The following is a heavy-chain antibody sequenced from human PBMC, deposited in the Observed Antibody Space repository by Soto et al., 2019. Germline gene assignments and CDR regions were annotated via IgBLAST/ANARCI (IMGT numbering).Heavy chain of an antibody. Sequence: QVQLVQSGAEVKKPGASVKVSCKASGYTFTGYFIHWVRDVPGQGLEYLGWINPNTGGTDYAQKFQGRVNMTRETSISTVFMDLKRMTSADTAVYYCARVASWAARDWFAPWGQGTLVTVSS. CDR3: ARVASWAARDWFAP. D-gene: IGHD2-15*01. J-gene: IGHJ5*02. CDR2: INPNTGGT. CDR1: GYTFTGYF. V-gene: IGHV1-2*02.